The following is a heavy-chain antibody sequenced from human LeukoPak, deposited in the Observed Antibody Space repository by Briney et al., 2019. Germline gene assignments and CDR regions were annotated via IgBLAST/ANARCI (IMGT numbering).Heavy chain of an antibody. J-gene: IGHJ3*02. D-gene: IGHD4-11*01. CDR3: ARDRQPATTVTRVRDAFDI. CDR2: MNPNSGNT. V-gene: IGHV1-8*03. CDR1: GYTFTSYD. Sequence: GASVKVSCKASGYTFTSYDINWVRQATGQGLEWMGWMNPNSGNTGYAQKFQGRVTITRNTSISTVYMELSSLRSEDTAVYYCARDRQPATTVTRVRDAFDIWGQGTMVTVSS.